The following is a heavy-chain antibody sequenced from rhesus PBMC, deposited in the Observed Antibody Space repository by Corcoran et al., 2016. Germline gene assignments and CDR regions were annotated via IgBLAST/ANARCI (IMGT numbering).Heavy chain of an antibody. D-gene: IGHD5-12*01. V-gene: IGHV4S10*01. CDR2: IYGSSRSN. CDR1: GGSISDSYR. J-gene: IGHJ3*01. CDR3: AKPRGYSYSFAFDC. Sequence: QVQLQESGPGVVKPSETLSLTCAVSGGSISDSYRWSWIRQPPGKGLGLIGYIYGSSRSNNYNPSLKSRVTISKDSSKNQFSLKLSSVTAADTAVYYCAKPRGYSYSFAFDCWGQGLRVTVSS.